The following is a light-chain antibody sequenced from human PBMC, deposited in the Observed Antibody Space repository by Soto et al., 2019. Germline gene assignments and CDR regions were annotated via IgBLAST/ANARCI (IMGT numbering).Light chain of an antibody. J-gene: IGKJ1*01. Sequence: DIVMTQTPLSSPVTLGQAASISFISIQSLVHNDGNTYLSWFHQRPGQPPRLLIYKVSDRFSGVPDRFSGSGAGTDFTLTISRVEAEDVGVYYCMQATQSTWTFGQGTKVDIK. CDR2: KVS. CDR1: QSLVHNDGNTY. CDR3: MQATQSTWT. V-gene: IGKV2-24*01.